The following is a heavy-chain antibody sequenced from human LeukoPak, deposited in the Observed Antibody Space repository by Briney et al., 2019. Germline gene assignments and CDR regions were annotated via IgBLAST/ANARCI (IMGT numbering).Heavy chain of an antibody. V-gene: IGHV1-18*01. J-gene: IGHJ4*02. Sequence: ASVKVSCKASGYTFTSYGISWVRQAPGQGLEWMGWISAYNGNTNYAQKLQGRVTMTTDTSTSTVYMELRSLRSDDTAVYYCARNDSRGGSSDYWGQGTLVTVSS. D-gene: IGHD4-11*01. CDR1: GYTFTSYG. CDR3: ARNDSRGGSSDY. CDR2: ISAYNGNT.